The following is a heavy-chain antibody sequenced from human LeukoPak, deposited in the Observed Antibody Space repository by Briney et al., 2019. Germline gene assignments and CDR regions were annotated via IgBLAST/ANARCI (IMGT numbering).Heavy chain of an antibody. CDR1: GYSISSGYY. Sequence: SETLSLTCTVSGYSISSGYYWGWIRQPPGKGLEWIGSIYHSGTTYYNPSLKSRVTISVDTSNNQFSLKLSSVTAADTAVYYCAESYQTHHYFDYWGQGTLVTVSS. CDR3: AESYQTHHYFDY. J-gene: IGHJ4*02. CDR2: IYHSGTT. D-gene: IGHD1-26*01. V-gene: IGHV4-38-2*02.